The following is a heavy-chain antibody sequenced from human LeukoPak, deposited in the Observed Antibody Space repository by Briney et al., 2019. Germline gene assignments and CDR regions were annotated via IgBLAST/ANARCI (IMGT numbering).Heavy chain of an antibody. CDR1: GGSISSSSYY. CDR2: IYYSGST. V-gene: IGHV4-39*01. D-gene: IGHD5-18*01. Sequence: SETPSLTCTVSGGSISSSSYYWGWIRQPPGKGLEWIGSIYYSGSTYYNPSLKSRVTISVDTSKNQFSLKLSSVTAADTAVYYCARLGYSSSIDYWGQGTLVTVSS. CDR3: ARLGYSSSIDY. J-gene: IGHJ4*02.